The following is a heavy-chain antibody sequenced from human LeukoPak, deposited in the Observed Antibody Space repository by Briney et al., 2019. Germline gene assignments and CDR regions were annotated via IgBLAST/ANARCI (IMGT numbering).Heavy chain of an antibody. D-gene: IGHD3-22*01. V-gene: IGHV3-30*02. CDR2: IRFDGNNQ. CDR1: GFTFSSYG. Sequence: GGSLRLSCAASGFTFSSYGMNWVRQAPGKGLEWVALIRFDGNNQYYADSVKGRFTISRDNSKNTLYLQMNSLRAEDTAVYYCAKDLYYDSSGYYSSRTDYWGQGTLVTVSS. J-gene: IGHJ4*02. CDR3: AKDLYYDSSGYYSSRTDY.